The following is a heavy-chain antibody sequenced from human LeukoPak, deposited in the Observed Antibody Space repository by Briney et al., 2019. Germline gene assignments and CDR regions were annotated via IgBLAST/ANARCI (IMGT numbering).Heavy chain of an antibody. Sequence: ASVKVSCKASGNTFIGNYIYWVRQARGQGLEWMGWINPNSGGANYAQRFQGRVTMTRDTSVTTALLDLDRLTSDDTAVYYCVTRSYTSGWPTWGQGTLVTVSS. V-gene: IGHV1-2*02. CDR1: GNTFIGNY. D-gene: IGHD6-19*01. CDR2: INPNSGGA. J-gene: IGHJ5*02. CDR3: VTRSYTSGWPT.